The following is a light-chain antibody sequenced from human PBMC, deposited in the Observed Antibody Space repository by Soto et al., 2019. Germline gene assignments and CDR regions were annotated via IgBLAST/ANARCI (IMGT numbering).Light chain of an antibody. CDR3: QQSYSYWLT. J-gene: IGKJ4*01. CDR2: GAS. V-gene: IGKV3-20*01. CDR1: QSVSSSY. Sequence: EIVLTQSPGTLSLSPGERATLSCRASQSVSSSYLARYQQKPGQAPRILIYGASSRDTGIPDRFSGSGSGTDFTLTISRLQPEDFSVYYCQQSYSYWLTFGGGTKVDIK.